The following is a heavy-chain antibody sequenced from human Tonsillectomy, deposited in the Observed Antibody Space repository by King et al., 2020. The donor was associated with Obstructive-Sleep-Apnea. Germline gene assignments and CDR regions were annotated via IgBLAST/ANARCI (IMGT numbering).Heavy chain of an antibody. D-gene: IGHD3/OR15-3a*01. Sequence: VQLVESGGGVAQPGRSLRVSCVASGFIFSSYAMHWVRQAPGKGLEWVSFISLDGSNAYYADSVKGRFPISRDSSKNTLYLHINSLRPEDTAVYYCAREGLYGIDVWGQGTTVTVSS. CDR1: GFIFSSYA. CDR3: AREGLYGIDV. J-gene: IGHJ6*02. V-gene: IGHV3-30*04. CDR2: ISLDGSNA.